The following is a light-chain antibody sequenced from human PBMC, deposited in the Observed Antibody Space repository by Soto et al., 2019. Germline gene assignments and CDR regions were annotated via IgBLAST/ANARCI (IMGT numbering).Light chain of an antibody. CDR2: RAS. V-gene: IGKV3D-15*01. CDR1: QSPSSN. CDR3: QHYNKRFIT. J-gene: IGKJ5*01. Sequence: EIGMTQSAATLSVYPGERDTLXCRASQSPSSNFVWYQQSSGKARRHLIYRASTRADGSPPRFSGSGSGTEFTRTINSRQSDDSAVYYGQHYNKRFITFGQGTRLEIK.